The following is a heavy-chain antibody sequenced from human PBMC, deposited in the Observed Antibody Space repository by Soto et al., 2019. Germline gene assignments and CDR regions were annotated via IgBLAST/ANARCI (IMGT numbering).Heavy chain of an antibody. Sequence: PGGSLRLPCAASGFTFSSYSMNWVRQAPGKGLEWVSSISSSSSYIYYADSVKGRFTISRDNAKNSLYLQMNSLRAEDTAVYYCARAPGYYDSSGYPWGYYGMDVWGQGTTVTVSS. D-gene: IGHD3-22*01. CDR1: GFTFSSYS. V-gene: IGHV3-21*01. CDR2: ISSSSSYI. J-gene: IGHJ6*02. CDR3: ARAPGYYDSSGYPWGYYGMDV.